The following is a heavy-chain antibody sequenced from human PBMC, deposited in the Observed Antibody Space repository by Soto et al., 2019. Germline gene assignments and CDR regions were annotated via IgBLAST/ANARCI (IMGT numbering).Heavy chain of an antibody. CDR1: GFTFSTYG. CDR3: AKDEEGCISASCYSGYYAMDV. V-gene: IGHV3-30*18. J-gene: IGHJ6*02. D-gene: IGHD2-2*01. Sequence: GSLRLSCAASGFTFSTYGMHWVRQAPGKGLEWVAVISYDGSNKYYADSSVKGRFTISRDNSQNTLYLQMNSLRAEDTAVYYCAKDEEGCISASCYSGYYAMDVWGQGTTVTVSS. CDR2: ISYDGSNK.